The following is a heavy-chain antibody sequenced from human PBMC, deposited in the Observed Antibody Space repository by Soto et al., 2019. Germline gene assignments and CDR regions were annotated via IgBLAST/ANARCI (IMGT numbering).Heavy chain of an antibody. D-gene: IGHD6-19*01. V-gene: IGHV3-74*01. CDR1: GFTFSGYL. CDR3: ARDLYSGSPFDP. CDR2: INSDGSST. Sequence: GGSLRVSCAASGFTFSGYLMHWVGQAPGKGLVWVSRINSDGSSTSYADSVKGRFTISRDNAKNTLYLQMNSLRAEDTAVYYCARDLYSGSPFDPWGQGTLVTVSS. J-gene: IGHJ5*02.